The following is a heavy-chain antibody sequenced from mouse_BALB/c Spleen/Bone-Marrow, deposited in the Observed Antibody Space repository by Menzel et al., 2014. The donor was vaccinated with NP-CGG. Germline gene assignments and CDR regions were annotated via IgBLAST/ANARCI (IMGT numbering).Heavy chain of an antibody. V-gene: IGHV1-9*01. J-gene: IGHJ1*01. Sequence: VKLQESGAELMKPGASVKISCKATGYTFSSYWIEWVKQRPGHGLEWIGEILPGSGSTNYNEKFKGKATFTADTSSNTAYMQLSSLSSEDSAVYYCAREDGLWYFDVWGAGTTVTVSS. CDR1: GYTFSSYW. CDR3: AREDGLWYFDV. CDR2: ILPGSGST. D-gene: IGHD1-1*01.